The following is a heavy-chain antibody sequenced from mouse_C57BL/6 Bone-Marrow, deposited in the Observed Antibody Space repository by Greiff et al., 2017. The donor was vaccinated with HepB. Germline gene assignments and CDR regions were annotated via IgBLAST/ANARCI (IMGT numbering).Heavy chain of an antibody. D-gene: IGHD2-5*01. Sequence: EVQLQESGGGLGKPGGSLKRSCAAAGCNFSSYAMSWVRQTPEKRLEWVATISDGGSYTYYPDNVKGRFTISRDNAKNNLYLQMSHLKSEDTAMYYCARGSNYGGYYAMDYWGQGTSVTVSS. CDR3: ARGSNYGGYYAMDY. V-gene: IGHV5-4*01. J-gene: IGHJ4*01. CDR2: ISDGGSYT. CDR1: GCNFSSYA.